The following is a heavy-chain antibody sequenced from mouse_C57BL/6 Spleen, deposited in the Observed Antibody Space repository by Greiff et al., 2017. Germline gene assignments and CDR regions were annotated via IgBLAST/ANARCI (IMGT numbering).Heavy chain of an antibody. CDR3: ATSYETDY. V-gene: IGHV1-69*01. CDR1: GYTFTSYW. J-gene: IGHJ2*01. CDR2: IDPSDSYT. Sequence: QVQLQQPGAELVMPGASVKLSCKASGYTFTSYWMHWVTQRPGQGLEWIGEIDPSDSYTNYNQKFKGKSTLTVDKSSSTAYMQLSSLTSEDSAVDYCATSYETDYWGQGTTLTGSS. D-gene: IGHD1-1*01.